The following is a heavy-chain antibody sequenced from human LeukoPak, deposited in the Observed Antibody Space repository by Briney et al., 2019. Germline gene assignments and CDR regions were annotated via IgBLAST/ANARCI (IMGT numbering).Heavy chain of an antibody. CDR3: ARADIVVVPAAYYW. CDR1: GGTFNIYA. CDR2: IIPIFGTA. Sequence: SVKVSFKASGGTFNIYAISWVRQAPGQGLEWMGGIIPIFGTANYAQKFQGRVTITTDESTSTAYMELSSLRSEDTAVYYCARADIVVVPAAYYWWGQGTLVTVSS. D-gene: IGHD2-2*01. J-gene: IGHJ4*02. V-gene: IGHV1-69*05.